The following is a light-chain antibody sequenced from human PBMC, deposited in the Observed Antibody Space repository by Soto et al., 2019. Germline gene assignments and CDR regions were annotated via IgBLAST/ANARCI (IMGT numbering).Light chain of an antibody. CDR1: SSDVGGYNY. J-gene: IGLJ2*01. V-gene: IGLV2-8*01. CDR2: EVS. Sequence: QSALTQPPSASGSPGQSVTLSCTGTSSDVGGYNYVSWYQQHPGKAPKLMIYEVSKRPSGVPDRFSGSKSGNTASLTVSGLQAEDEPDYYCSSYAGSNNLVFGGGTQLTVL. CDR3: SSYAGSNNLV.